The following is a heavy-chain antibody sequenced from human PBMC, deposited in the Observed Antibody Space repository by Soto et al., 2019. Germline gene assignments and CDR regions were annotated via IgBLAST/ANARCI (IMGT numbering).Heavy chain of an antibody. CDR1: GYTFTNYF. V-gene: IGHV1-46*01. D-gene: IGHD1-26*01. Sequence: QVQLVQSGAEVKKPGASVKVSCKASGYTFTNYFIHWVRQAPGQGLEWMGIINPSADSTSYAQKFQGRVTMTRYTSTSTVYMELSSLRSEDTAVYYCAREYSGSRVFDYWGQGTLVTVSS. CDR2: INPSADST. CDR3: AREYSGSRVFDY. J-gene: IGHJ4*02.